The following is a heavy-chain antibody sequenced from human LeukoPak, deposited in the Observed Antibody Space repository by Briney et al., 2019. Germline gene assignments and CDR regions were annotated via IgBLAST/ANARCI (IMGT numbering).Heavy chain of an antibody. Sequence: GASVKVSCKASGYTFTSYDINWVRQATGQGLEWMGWMNPNSGNTGYAQKFQGRVTITRNTSISTAYMELSSLRSEDTAVYYCARDVRTTKRTSSMGGYWGQGTLVTVSS. V-gene: IGHV1-8*03. CDR1: GYTFTSYD. CDR2: MNPNSGNT. J-gene: IGHJ4*02. CDR3: ARDVRTTKRTSSMGGY. D-gene: IGHD2-2*01.